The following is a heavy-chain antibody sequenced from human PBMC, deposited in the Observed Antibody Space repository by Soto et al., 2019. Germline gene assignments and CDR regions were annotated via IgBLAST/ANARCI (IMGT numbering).Heavy chain of an antibody. CDR3: ARTPISYDFGDV. CDR1: GFTFSSYA. D-gene: IGHD3-3*01. J-gene: IGHJ6*02. Sequence: GGSLRLSCAASGFTFSSYAMHWVRQAPGKGLEWVAVISYDGSNKYYADSVKGRFTISRDNSKNTLYLQMNSLRAEDTAVYYCARTPISYDFGDVWGQGTTVTVSS. CDR2: ISYDGSNK. V-gene: IGHV3-30-3*01.